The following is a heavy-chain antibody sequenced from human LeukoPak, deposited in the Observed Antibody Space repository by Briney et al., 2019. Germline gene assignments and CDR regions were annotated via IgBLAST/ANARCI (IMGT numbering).Heavy chain of an antibody. Sequence: ASVKVSCKASGYTFTSYYMHWVRRAPGQGLEWMGIINPSGGSTSYAQKFQGRVAMTRDTSISTAFMELTRLRSDDTAVYYCARDYCSSTSCLFDYWGQGTLVTVSS. CDR1: GYTFTSYY. J-gene: IGHJ4*02. V-gene: IGHV1-46*01. CDR3: ARDYCSSTSCLFDY. CDR2: INPSGGST. D-gene: IGHD2-2*01.